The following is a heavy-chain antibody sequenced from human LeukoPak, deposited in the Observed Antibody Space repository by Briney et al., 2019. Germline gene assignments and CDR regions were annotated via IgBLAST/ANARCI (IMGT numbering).Heavy chain of an antibody. CDR3: AKVFTYPADPGTHFDY. D-gene: IGHD3-10*01. CDR2: ISASGGST. CDR1: GFPFKTYA. V-gene: IGHV3-23*01. J-gene: IGHJ4*02. Sequence: GGPLRLSCEASGFPFKTYAMSGARQAPGKGLEWVSGISASGGSTYYADSVKGRFTISRDNSENTLYLQMNSLRAEATAVYFCAKVFTYPADPGTHFDYWGQGTLITVSS.